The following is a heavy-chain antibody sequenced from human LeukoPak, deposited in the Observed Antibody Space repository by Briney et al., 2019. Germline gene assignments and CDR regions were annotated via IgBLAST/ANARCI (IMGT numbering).Heavy chain of an antibody. CDR1: GGSFSGYY. CDR2: INHSGST. V-gene: IGHV4-34*01. J-gene: IGHJ5*02. Sequence: PSETLSLTCAVYGGSFSGYYWSWIRQPPGKGLEWIGEINHSGSTNYNPSLKSRVTISVDTSKNQFSLKLSSVTAADTAVYYCAQATISGVVPLFDPWGQGTLVTVSS. D-gene: IGHD3-3*01. CDR3: AQATISGVVPLFDP.